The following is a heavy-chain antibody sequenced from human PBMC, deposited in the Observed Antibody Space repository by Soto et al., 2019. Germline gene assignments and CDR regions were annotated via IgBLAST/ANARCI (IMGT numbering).Heavy chain of an antibody. CDR1: GFTFSSYG. Sequence: PGGSLRLSCAASGFTFSSYGMHWVRQAPGKGLEWVAVISYDGSNKYYADSVKGRFTISRDNSKNTLYPQMNSLRAEDTAVYYCAKEPLPYGDPTKGDYWGQGTLVTVSS. CDR3: AKEPLPYGDPTKGDY. J-gene: IGHJ4*02. D-gene: IGHD4-17*01. CDR2: ISYDGSNK. V-gene: IGHV3-30*18.